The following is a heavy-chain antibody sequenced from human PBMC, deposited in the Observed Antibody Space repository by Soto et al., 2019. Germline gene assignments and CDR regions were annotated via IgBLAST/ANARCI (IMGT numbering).Heavy chain of an antibody. D-gene: IGHD3-3*01. CDR3: ARGLLFDFWSGYYPPTYYYYGMDV. J-gene: IGHJ6*02. Sequence: ASVKVSCKASGYTFTGYYMHWVRQAPGQGHEWMGWINPNSGGTNYAQKFQGWVTMTRDTSISTAYMELSRLRSDDTAVYYCARGLLFDFWSGYYPPTYYYYGMDVWGQGTTVTVSS. V-gene: IGHV1-2*04. CDR1: GYTFTGYY. CDR2: INPNSGGT.